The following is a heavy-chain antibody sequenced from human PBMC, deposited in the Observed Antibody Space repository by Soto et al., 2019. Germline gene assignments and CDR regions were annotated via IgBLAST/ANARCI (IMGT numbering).Heavy chain of an antibody. CDR3: ARDKITDIFDY. CDR1: GGSLDGYY. Sequence: SETLSLTCAVHGGSLDGYYWTWVRQPPGTGLEWIGEINHSGSTNYNPSLKSRVTISVDTSKNQFSLKLTSVTAADTAVYYCARDKITDIFDYWGQGTLVTSS. V-gene: IGHV4-34*01. CDR2: INHSGST. J-gene: IGHJ4*02. D-gene: IGHD3-10*01.